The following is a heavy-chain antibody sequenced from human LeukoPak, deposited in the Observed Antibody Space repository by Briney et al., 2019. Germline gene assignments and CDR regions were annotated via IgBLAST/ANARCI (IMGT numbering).Heavy chain of an antibody. CDR3: AIKGGSYYVLSY. Sequence: ASVKVSCKASGYTFTSYDINWVRQATGQGVEWMGWMNPNSGNTGYAQKFQGRVTITRNTSISTAYMSLSSLGSEDTAVYYCAIKGGSYYVLSYWGQGTLVTVSS. D-gene: IGHD1-26*01. V-gene: IGHV1-8*03. J-gene: IGHJ4*02. CDR1: GYTFTSYD. CDR2: MNPNSGNT.